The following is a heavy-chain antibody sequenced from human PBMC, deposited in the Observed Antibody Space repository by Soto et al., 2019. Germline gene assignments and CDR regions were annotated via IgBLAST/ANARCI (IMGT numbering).Heavy chain of an antibody. CDR1: GFIFSNYA. Sequence: EVQLLQSGGGLAQPGGSLRLSCAASGFIFSNYAMNWVRQAPGKGLEWVSIVTSRGDTTYYADSVKGRFTISRDNSKNTLYLQVNSLTAEDTAVYYCAKDRLGGGLDYWGQGTLVSVSS. CDR2: VTSRGDTT. V-gene: IGHV3-23*01. J-gene: IGHJ4*02. D-gene: IGHD3-16*01. CDR3: AKDRLGGGLDY.